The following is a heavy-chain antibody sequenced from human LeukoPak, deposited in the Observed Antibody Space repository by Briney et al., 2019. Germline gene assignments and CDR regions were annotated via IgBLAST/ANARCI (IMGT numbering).Heavy chain of an antibody. CDR3: ARDYSGSYDY. V-gene: IGHV1-2*02. CDR1: GYTFTGYY. Sequence: ASVTVSCKASGYTFTGYYMHWVRQAPGQGLEWMGWIDPNSGGTNYAQNFQGRVTMTRDTSISSAYMELSRLRSDDTAVYYCARDYSGSYDYWGQGTLVTVSS. D-gene: IGHD1-26*01. J-gene: IGHJ4*02. CDR2: IDPNSGGT.